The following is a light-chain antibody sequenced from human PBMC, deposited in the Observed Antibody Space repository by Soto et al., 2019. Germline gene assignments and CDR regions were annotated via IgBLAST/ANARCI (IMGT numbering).Light chain of an antibody. Sequence: DMQTTQSPSSLSASVGERVTITCRASQSISSYLNWYQQKPGKAPKLLIYAASSLQSGVPSRFSGSGSGTDFTLTISSLQPEDFATYYCQQSYSTPRTFGGGTKVDIK. CDR2: AAS. J-gene: IGKJ4*01. V-gene: IGKV1-39*01. CDR3: QQSYSTPRT. CDR1: QSISSY.